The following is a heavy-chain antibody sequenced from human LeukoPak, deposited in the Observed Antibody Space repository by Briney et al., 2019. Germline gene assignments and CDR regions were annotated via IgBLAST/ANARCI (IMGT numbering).Heavy chain of an antibody. Sequence: SETLSLTCTVSGGSISSGGYYWSWIRQHPGKGLEWIGYIYYSGSTYYNPSLKSRVTISVDTSKDQFSLKLSSVTAADTAVYYCARVPWRGDNWFDPWGQGTLVTVSS. CDR1: GGSISSGGYY. J-gene: IGHJ5*02. CDR3: ARVPWRGDNWFDP. CDR2: IYYSGST. D-gene: IGHD3-3*01. V-gene: IGHV4-31*03.